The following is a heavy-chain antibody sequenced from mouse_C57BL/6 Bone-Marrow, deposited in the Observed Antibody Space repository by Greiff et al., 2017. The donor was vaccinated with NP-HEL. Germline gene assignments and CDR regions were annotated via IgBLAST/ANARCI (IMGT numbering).Heavy chain of an antibody. V-gene: IGHV1-15*01. CDR2: IDPETGGT. CDR1: GYTFTDYD. CDR3: TLAYYRSWFAY. Sequence: QVHVKQSGAELVRPGASVTLSCKASGYTFTDYDMHWVKQTPVHGLEWIGAIDPETGGTSYNQKFKGKAILTADKSSSTAYMELRSLTSEDSAVYFCTLAYYRSWFAYWGQGTLVTVSA. J-gene: IGHJ3*01. D-gene: IGHD2-12*01.